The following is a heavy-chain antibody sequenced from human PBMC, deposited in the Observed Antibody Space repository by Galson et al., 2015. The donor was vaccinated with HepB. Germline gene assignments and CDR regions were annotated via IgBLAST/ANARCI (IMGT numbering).Heavy chain of an antibody. CDR1: GFTFSSYS. Sequence: SLRLSCAASGFTFSSYSMNWVRQAPGKGLEWVSYISSSSSTIYYADSVKGRFTISRDNAKNSLYLQMNSLRDEDTAVYYCAIFKRQRVVGATTTDAFDIWGQGTMVTVSS. V-gene: IGHV3-48*02. CDR2: ISSSSSTI. J-gene: IGHJ3*02. CDR3: AIFKRQRVVGATTTDAFDI. D-gene: IGHD1-26*01.